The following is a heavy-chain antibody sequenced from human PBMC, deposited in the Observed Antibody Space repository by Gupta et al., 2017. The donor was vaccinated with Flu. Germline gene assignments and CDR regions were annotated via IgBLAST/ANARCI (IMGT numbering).Heavy chain of an antibody. D-gene: IGHD4-17*01. V-gene: IGHV3-74*03. CDR3: APVTSGC. Sequence: QWVRQAPGKGLVWVSRINPDGSSTTYAESVKGRFTISRDNAKNTLYLQMNSLGDDDTAVYYCAPVTSGCWGQGTLVTVSS. CDR2: INPDGSST. J-gene: IGHJ4*02.